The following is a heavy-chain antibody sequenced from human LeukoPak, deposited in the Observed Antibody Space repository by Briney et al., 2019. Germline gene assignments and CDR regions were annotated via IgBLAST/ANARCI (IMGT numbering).Heavy chain of an antibody. V-gene: IGHV4-39*07. D-gene: IGHD6-19*01. CDR2: IYYSGST. CDR3: ARDQIAVAGRRSGDY. Sequence: PSETLSLTCTVSGGSISSSSYYWGWIRQPPGKGLEWIGSIYYSGSTYYNPSLKSRVTISVDTSKNQFSLKLSSVTAADTAVYYCARDQIAVAGRRSGDYWGQGTLITVSS. CDR1: GGSISSSSYY. J-gene: IGHJ4*02.